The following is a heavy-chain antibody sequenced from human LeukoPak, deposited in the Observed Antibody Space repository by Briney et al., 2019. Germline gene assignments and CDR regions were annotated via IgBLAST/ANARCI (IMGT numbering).Heavy chain of an antibody. CDR3: ARDEAVGKANDY. CDR2: IKQDGSQE. CDR1: RFTLSTYW. J-gene: IGHJ4*02. D-gene: IGHD7-27*01. Sequence: PGGSLRLSCAASRFTLSTYWMSWVRQAPGKGLEWVAHIKQDGSQEYYVDSVKGRFTISRDSAKNSLYLQMNSLRAEDTAVYYCARDEAVGKANDYWGQGTLVTVSS. V-gene: IGHV3-7*01.